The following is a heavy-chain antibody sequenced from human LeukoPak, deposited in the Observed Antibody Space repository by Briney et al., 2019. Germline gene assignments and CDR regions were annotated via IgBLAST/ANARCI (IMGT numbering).Heavy chain of an antibody. V-gene: IGHV3-30-3*01. Sequence: QPGGSLRLSCAASGFTFSSYAMHWVRQVPGKGLEWVAIISYDGSLKYYADSVKGRFTISRDNAKNTLYLQMSSLRTEDTAVYYCARETVGAIYFDYWGQGTLVTVSS. D-gene: IGHD1-26*01. J-gene: IGHJ4*02. CDR3: ARETVGAIYFDY. CDR1: GFTFSSYA. CDR2: ISYDGSLK.